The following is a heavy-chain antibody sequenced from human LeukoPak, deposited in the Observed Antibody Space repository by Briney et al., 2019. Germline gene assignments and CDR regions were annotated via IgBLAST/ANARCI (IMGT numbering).Heavy chain of an antibody. J-gene: IGHJ4*02. Sequence: ASVKVSCKASGYTFTSYYMHWVRQAPGQGLEWMGIINPSGGSTSYAQKFQGRVTMTRDTSTSTVYMELSSLRSEDTAVYYCARGGGSTVVIAIHYYFDYWGQGTLVTVSS. D-gene: IGHD2-21*01. CDR2: INPSGGST. V-gene: IGHV1-46*01. CDR3: ARGGGSTVVIAIHYYFDY. CDR1: GYTFTSYY.